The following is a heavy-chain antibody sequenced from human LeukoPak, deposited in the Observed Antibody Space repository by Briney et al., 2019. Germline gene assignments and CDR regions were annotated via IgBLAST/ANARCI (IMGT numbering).Heavy chain of an antibody. CDR3: ARLSSGLDA. CDR1: GGSFSDYY. Sequence: SETLSLTCTVYGGSFSDYYWTWIRQPPGKWLEWIGEINHSGRTNYNASLRSRVTISIDTSMKQFSLKLSSVTAADSAVYYCARLSSGLDAWGQGTLVTVPS. J-gene: IGHJ5*02. V-gene: IGHV4-34*01. CDR2: INHSGRT. D-gene: IGHD3-22*01.